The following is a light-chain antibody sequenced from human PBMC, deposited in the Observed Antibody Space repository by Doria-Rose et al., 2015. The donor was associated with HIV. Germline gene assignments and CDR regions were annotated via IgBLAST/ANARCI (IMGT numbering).Light chain of an antibody. V-gene: IGKV4-1*01. CDR2: WAS. CDR3: QQYYDTPS. J-gene: IGKJ3*01. CDR1: QSLLYTSKNY. Sequence: DIRVTQSPESLGMSLGGRATLNCKSNQSLLYTSKNYLAWYQQKPGQPPKLLIYWASTRQSGVPARFSGSGSGTDFTPTISSLEAEDVAVYYCQQYYDTPSFGPGTTVDI.